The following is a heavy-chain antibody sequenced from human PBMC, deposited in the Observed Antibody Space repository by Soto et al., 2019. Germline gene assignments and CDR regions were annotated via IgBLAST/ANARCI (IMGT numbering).Heavy chain of an antibody. D-gene: IGHD3-3*01. CDR3: ARDVGVRFLPPGGMDV. J-gene: IGHJ6*02. Sequence: ASVNVSCKSSVATFSSYTISWSRQTPGQRPEWMGRIIPIFGTPNYAQQFQGRVTITRDASASTAYMELSSLRSEDTAVYYCARDVGVRFLPPGGMDVWGQGTTVTV. CDR1: VATFSSYT. CDR2: IIPIFGTP. V-gene: IGHV1-69*05.